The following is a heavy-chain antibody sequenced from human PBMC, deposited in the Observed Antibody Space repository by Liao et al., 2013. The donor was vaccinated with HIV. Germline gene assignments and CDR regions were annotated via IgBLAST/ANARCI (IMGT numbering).Heavy chain of an antibody. D-gene: IGHD5-18*01. Sequence: QVQLQQWGAGLLKPSETLSLTCAVYGGSFSGYYWSWIRQPPGKGLEWIGEINHSGSTNYNPSLKSRVTISVDTSKNQFSLKLSSVTAADTAVYYCARGSGYSYGRRFDYWGQGALVTVSS. V-gene: IGHV4-34*01. CDR1: GGSFSGYY. CDR3: ARGSGYSYGRRFDY. J-gene: IGHJ4*02. CDR2: INHSGST.